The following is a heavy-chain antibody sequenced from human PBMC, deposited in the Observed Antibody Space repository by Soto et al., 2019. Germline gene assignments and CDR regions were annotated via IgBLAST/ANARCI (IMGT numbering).Heavy chain of an antibody. CDR3: AGIDYGDYEELAV. V-gene: IGHV4-59*01. Sequence: QVQLQESGPGLVKPSETLSLTCAVSDGSISDYNWSWIRQPPGGGLEWIGNVYYSGHANYTSSLKGRVTISIDTSTNQFSLRLTSVTAADTAVYYCAGIDYGDYEELAVWGQGATVTVS. D-gene: IGHD4-17*01. J-gene: IGHJ6*02. CDR2: VYYSGHA. CDR1: DGSISDYN.